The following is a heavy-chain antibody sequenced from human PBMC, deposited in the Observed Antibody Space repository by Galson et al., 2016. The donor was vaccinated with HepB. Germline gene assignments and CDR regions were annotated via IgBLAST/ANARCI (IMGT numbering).Heavy chain of an antibody. J-gene: IGHJ4*02. CDR1: GGTFSRYA. Sequence: SVKVSCKASGGTFSRYAISWVRQAPGQGLEWMGGIIPIFAGRNYTEKFQGRVTITADESTSTAYMELSSLRSEDTAVYYCASRHCSSIRCYWVPFDYWGQGTLVTVSP. D-gene: IGHD2-2*01. CDR3: ASRHCSSIRCYWVPFDY. CDR2: IIPIFAGR. V-gene: IGHV1-69*13.